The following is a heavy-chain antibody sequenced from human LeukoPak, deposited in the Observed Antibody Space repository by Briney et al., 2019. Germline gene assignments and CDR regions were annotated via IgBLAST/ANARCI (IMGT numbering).Heavy chain of an antibody. CDR1: GFTFSNYE. D-gene: IGHD1-1*01. J-gene: IGHJ6*03. V-gene: IGHV3-48*03. Sequence: PGGSLRLSCAAAGFTFSNYEMNWIREAPGKGLEWISYISNSGNTKYYADSVKGRFTISRDNAKNSLYLQMNSLRAEDTALYHCARVLRLERPYYYYYMDVWGKGTTVTISS. CDR2: ISNSGNTK. CDR3: ARVLRLERPYYYYYMDV.